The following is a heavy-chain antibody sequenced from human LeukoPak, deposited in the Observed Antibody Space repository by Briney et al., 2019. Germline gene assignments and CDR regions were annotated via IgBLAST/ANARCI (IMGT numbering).Heavy chain of an antibody. D-gene: IGHD3-22*01. V-gene: IGHV1-18*01. CDR1: GYTFTSYG. Sequence: ASVKVSCKASGYTFTSYGISWVRQAPGQGLEWMGWISAHNGNTNYAQKLQGRVTMTTDTSTSTAYMELRSLRSDDTAVYYCARRRYYDSSGYSNWFDPWGQGTLVTVSS. CDR2: ISAHNGNT. J-gene: IGHJ5*02. CDR3: ARRRYYDSSGYSNWFDP.